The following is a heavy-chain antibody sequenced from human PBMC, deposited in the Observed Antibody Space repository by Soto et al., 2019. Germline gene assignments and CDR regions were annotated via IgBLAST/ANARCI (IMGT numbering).Heavy chain of an antibody. V-gene: IGHV3-11*04. J-gene: IGHJ6*02. CDR2: ISGNGEVI. D-gene: IGHD3-22*01. CDR3: AKDPTYDTSGYYFYYGPGV. CDR1: GFTFSDYY. Sequence: GGSLRLSCAASGFTFSDYYIHWIRRAPGKGLEWISYISGNGEVIQYAASARGRFTISRDNAENSLYLQMNSLRAEDTAVYYCAKDPTYDTSGYYFYYGPGVWGQGTTVTVSS.